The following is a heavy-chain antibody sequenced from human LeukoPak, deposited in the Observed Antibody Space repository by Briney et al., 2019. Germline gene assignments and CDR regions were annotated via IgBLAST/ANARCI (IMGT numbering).Heavy chain of an antibody. J-gene: IGHJ4*02. CDR1: GYTFSGYY. V-gene: IGHV1-2*02. Sequence: ASVKVSCKASGYTFSGYYMHWVRQAPGQGLEWMGWINPNSGGTNYAQRFQGRVTMTRDTPISTAYMELSRLRSDDTAVYYCARVTGTTAYWGQGTLVTVSS. D-gene: IGHD1-7*01. CDR2: INPNSGGT. CDR3: ARVTGTTAY.